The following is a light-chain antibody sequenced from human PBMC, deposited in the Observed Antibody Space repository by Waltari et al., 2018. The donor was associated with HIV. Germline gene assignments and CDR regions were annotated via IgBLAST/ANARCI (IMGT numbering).Light chain of an antibody. CDR3: QQSFSTPLT. CDR1: QSISSF. J-gene: IGKJ4*01. CDR2: SAS. V-gene: IGKV1-39*01. Sequence: DMQMPQSQSSLSASVGDRVTITCRASQSISSFLNWYQQKPGKAPNLLIYSASSLQSGVPSRFSGSGSATDFTLTISSLQPEDFATYYCQQSFSTPLTFGGGTKVQIK.